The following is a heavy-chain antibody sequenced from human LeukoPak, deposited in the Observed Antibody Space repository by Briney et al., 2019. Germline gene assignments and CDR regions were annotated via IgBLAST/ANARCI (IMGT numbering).Heavy chain of an antibody. Sequence: GGSLRLSCAASGFTFSSSTMNWVRQAPGKGLEWVSSISGGSIYIYYADSVKGRFTVSRDNSKNSLYLQMSSLTAADTAVYYCAKDRSIGTYYTFDHWGQGTLVTVSS. J-gene: IGHJ4*02. CDR3: AKDRSIGTYYTFDH. D-gene: IGHD1-26*01. CDR2: ISGGSIYI. V-gene: IGHV3-21*04. CDR1: GFTFSSST.